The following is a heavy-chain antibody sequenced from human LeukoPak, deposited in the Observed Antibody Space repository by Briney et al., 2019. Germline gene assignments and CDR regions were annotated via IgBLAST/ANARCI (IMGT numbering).Heavy chain of an antibody. CDR1: GYTFTDYY. J-gene: IGHJ4*02. CDR3: ARDRSSLYNGNYAF. D-gene: IGHD5-12*01. CDR2: VNPHSGGT. Sequence: GASVKVSCKTSGYTFTDYYIHWVRQAPGQGLEFMGWVNPHSGGTSYAAKFRGRVTLTRDTSTTTSYMDLSRLTSDDTAVYYCARDRSSLYNGNYAFWGQGTLVTVSS. V-gene: IGHV1-2*02.